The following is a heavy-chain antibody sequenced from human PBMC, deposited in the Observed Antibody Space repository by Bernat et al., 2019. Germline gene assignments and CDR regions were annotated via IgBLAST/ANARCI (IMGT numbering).Heavy chain of an antibody. J-gene: IGHJ6*03. D-gene: IGHD1-14*01. CDR1: GFTFSDYY. V-gene: IGHV3-11*05. Sequence: VQLVESGGGVVKPGGSLRLSCAASGFTFSDYYMSWIRQAPGKGLDWVSYISSSSSYTNYADSVKGRFTISRDNAKNSLYLQMNRLRAEYTAIYYFAKTTSTSAPYMNFCHKKTTITVSS. CDR3: AKTTSTSAPYMNF. CDR2: ISSSSSYT.